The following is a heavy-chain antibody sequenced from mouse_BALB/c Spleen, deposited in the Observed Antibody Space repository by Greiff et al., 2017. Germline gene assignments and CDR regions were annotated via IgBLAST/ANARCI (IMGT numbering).Heavy chain of an antibody. CDR3: ARGKLWYFDV. Sequence: EVKLQQSGPGLVKPSQSLSLTCTVTGYSITSDYAWNWIRQFPGNKLEWMGYISYSGSTSYNPSLKSRISITRDTSKNQFFLQLNSVTTEDTATYYCARGKLWYFDVWGAGTTVTVSS. CDR2: ISYSGST. V-gene: IGHV3-2*02. J-gene: IGHJ1*01. CDR1: GYSITSDYA.